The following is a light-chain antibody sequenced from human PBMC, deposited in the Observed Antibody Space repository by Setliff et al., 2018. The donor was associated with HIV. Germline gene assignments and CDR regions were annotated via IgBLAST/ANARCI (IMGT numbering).Light chain of an antibody. Sequence: SVLTQAASVSGSPGQSITISCTGTSSDVGGYNYVSWYQQHPGKAPKLMIYDVSHRPSGVSNRFSGSKSGNTASLTISGLQAEDEADYYCCSYTNTPLYVFGTGTKV. J-gene: IGLJ1*01. CDR2: DVS. CDR3: CSYTNTPLYV. V-gene: IGLV2-14*03. CDR1: SSDVGGYNY.